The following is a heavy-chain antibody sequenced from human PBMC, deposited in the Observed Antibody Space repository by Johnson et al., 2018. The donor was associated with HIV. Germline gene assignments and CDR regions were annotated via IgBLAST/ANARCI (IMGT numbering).Heavy chain of an antibody. V-gene: IGHV3-15*01. CDR2: IKSKTDGGTT. D-gene: IGHD3-16*01. J-gene: IGHJ3*02. CDR3: TGGRDLRAFDI. CDR1: GFTFSNAW. Sequence: VQLVESGGGVVQPGRSLRLSCAASGFTFSNAWMSWVRQAPRKGLEWVGRIKSKTDGGTTDYAAPVKGRFTISRDDSKNTLYLQMNTLKTEDTAMYYCTGGRDLRAFDIWGQGTMVTVSS.